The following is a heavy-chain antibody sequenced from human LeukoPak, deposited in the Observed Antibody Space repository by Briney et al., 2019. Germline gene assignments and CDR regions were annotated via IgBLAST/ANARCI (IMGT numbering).Heavy chain of an antibody. CDR2: INPSGGST. D-gene: IGHD1-26*01. CDR1: GYTFTSYY. V-gene: IGHV1-46*01. J-gene: IGHJ4*02. Sequence: ASVKVSCKASGYTFTSYYMHWVRQAPGQGLEWMGIINPSGGSTSYAQKFQGRVTMTRDTSTSTVYMGLSSLRSEDTAVYYCAREGRGMGACNYWGQGTLVTVSS. CDR3: AREGRGMGACNY.